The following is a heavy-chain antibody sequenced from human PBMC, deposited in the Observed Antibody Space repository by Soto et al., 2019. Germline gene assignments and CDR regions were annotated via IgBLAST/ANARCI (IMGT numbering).Heavy chain of an antibody. CDR1: GYTFNNYF. V-gene: IGHV1-46*02. D-gene: IGHD1-7*01. Sequence: QVQLVQSGAEVRKPGDSVKVSCKASGYTFNNYFMHWVRQAPAQGLEWMGVITPSSGSTTYAQRFQGRRTISRDTSTSTVYMELRSLRSEDTAVYFCARDLVPIWNYVGLAPGAQHWFDPWGQGTLVTVSS. CDR3: ARDLVPIWNYVGLAPGAQHWFDP. CDR2: ITPSSGST. J-gene: IGHJ5*02.